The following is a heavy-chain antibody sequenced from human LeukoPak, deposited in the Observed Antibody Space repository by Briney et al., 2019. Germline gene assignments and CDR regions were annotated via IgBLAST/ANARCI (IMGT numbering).Heavy chain of an antibody. CDR3: AREDPQTTVPEGMDV. D-gene: IGHD4-17*01. Sequence: SETLSLTCTVSGGSISYYYWSWIRQSPGKGLEWIGYIYYSGTTNYNPSLKSRVTISVDTSKNQFSLQLRSVTAADTAVYYCAREDPQTTVPEGMDVWGQGTTVTVAS. J-gene: IGHJ6*02. CDR2: IYYSGTT. CDR1: GGSISYYY. V-gene: IGHV4-59*01.